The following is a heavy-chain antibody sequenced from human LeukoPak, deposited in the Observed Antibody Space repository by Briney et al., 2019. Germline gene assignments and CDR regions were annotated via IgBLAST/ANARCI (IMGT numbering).Heavy chain of an antibody. CDR1: GFTFSSYA. V-gene: IGHV3-30-3*01. Sequence: GGSLRLSCAASGFTFSSYAMHWVRQAPGKGLEWVAVISYDGSNKYYADSVKGRFTISRDNSKNTLYLQMNSLRAEDTAVYYCARVPGIVGATRTWRWFDPWGQGTLVTVSS. D-gene: IGHD1-26*01. J-gene: IGHJ5*02. CDR3: ARVPGIVGATRTWRWFDP. CDR2: ISYDGSNK.